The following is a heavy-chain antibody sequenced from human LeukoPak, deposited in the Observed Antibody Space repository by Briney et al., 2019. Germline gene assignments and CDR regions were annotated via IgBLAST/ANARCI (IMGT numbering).Heavy chain of an antibody. CDR1: GFTFSSYA. D-gene: IGHD1-14*01. V-gene: IGHV3-23*01. CDR2: ISGSGVST. CDR3: ARLNPASDN. Sequence: PGGSLRLSCAASGFTFSSYAVSWVRQAPGKGLEWVSVISGSGVSTYYADSVKGRLTISRDNSKKTLYLQVNSLRVEDTAVYYCARLNPASDNWGQGTLVTVSS. J-gene: IGHJ4*02.